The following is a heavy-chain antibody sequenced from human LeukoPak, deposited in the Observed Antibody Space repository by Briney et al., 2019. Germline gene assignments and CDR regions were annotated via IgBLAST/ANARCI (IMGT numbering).Heavy chain of an antibody. Sequence: GGSLRLSCAASGFTFSSYDMHWVRQATGKGLEWVSAIGTAGDTYYPGSVKGRFTISRENAKNFLYLQMNSLRAGDTAVYYCARGRYSSGCFDYWGQGTLVTVSS. J-gene: IGHJ4*02. CDR1: GFTFSSYD. V-gene: IGHV3-13*01. D-gene: IGHD6-19*01. CDR2: IGTAGDT. CDR3: ARGRYSSGCFDY.